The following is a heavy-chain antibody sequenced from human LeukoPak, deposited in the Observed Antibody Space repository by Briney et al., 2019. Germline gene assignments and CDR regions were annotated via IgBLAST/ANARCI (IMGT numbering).Heavy chain of an antibody. Sequence: GSSVRVSCKASGGTFTSYAISWVRQAPGQGLEWMGGIIPIFGTANYAQKFQGRVTITADESTSTAYMELSSLRSEDTAVYYCASGATVTNWFDPWGQGTLVTVSS. CDR2: IIPIFGTA. V-gene: IGHV1-69*01. CDR3: ASGATVTNWFDP. D-gene: IGHD4-17*01. J-gene: IGHJ5*02. CDR1: GGTFTSYA.